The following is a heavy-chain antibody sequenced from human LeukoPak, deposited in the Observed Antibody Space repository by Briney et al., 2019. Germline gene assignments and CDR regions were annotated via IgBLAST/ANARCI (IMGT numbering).Heavy chain of an antibody. CDR1: GGSISSGSYY. J-gene: IGHJ4*02. D-gene: IGHD3-3*01. V-gene: IGHV4-61*02. CDR2: IYTSGST. Sequence: SETLCLTCTVSGGSISSGSYYWSWIRQPAGKGLEWIGRIYTSGSTNYNPSLKSRVTISVDTSKNQFSLKLSSVTAADTAVYYCARGNYDFWSGYSNDYWGQGTLVTVSS. CDR3: ARGNYDFWSGYSNDY.